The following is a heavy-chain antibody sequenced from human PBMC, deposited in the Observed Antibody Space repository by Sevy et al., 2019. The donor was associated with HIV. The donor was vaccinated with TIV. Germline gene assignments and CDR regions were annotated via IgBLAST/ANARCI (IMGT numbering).Heavy chain of an antibody. Sequence: GGSLRLSCAASGFTFGSYSMNWVRQAPGKGLEWVSYISSTSSTIYYADSVKGRFTISRDNAKNSLYLQMNSLRAEDTAVYYCASDQILEWLLSIQYYYGTDVWGQGTTVTVSS. D-gene: IGHD3-3*01. CDR3: ASDQILEWLLSIQYYYGTDV. V-gene: IGHV3-48*01. J-gene: IGHJ6*02. CDR2: ISSTSSTI. CDR1: GFTFGSYS.